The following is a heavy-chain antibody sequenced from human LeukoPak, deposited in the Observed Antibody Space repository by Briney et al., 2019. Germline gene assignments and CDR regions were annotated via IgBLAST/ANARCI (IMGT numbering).Heavy chain of an antibody. J-gene: IGHJ5*02. D-gene: IGHD3-22*01. V-gene: IGHV4-31*03. CDR1: GDSITGGNYY. CDR3: ARARTHYSDSSGLNWFDP. Sequence: SETLSLTCTVSGDSITGGNYYWSWIRQLPGMGLEWIGNVFSSGSAYHNPSLKSRVSLAMDTSKNQFSLRLSSVTAADTAVYYCARARTHYSDSSGLNWFDPWGQGTLVTVSS. CDR2: VFSSGSA.